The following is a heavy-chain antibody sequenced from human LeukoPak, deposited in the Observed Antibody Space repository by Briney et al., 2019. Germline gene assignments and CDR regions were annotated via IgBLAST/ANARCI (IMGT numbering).Heavy chain of an antibody. J-gene: IGHJ3*02. CDR3: ARHSFDWLPSVAFDI. D-gene: IGHD3-9*01. CDR2: IYYSGST. V-gene: IGHV4-59*08. CDR1: GGSISSYY. Sequence: SETLSLTCTVSGGSISSYYWSWIRQPPGKGLEWIGYIYYSGSTNYNPSLKSRVTISVDTSKNQFSLKLSSVTAADMAVYYCARHSFDWLPSVAFDIWGQGTMVTVSS.